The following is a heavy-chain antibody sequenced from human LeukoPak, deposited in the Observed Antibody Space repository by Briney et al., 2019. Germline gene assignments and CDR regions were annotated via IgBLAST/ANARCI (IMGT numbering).Heavy chain of an antibody. CDR2: IKQDGGET. D-gene: IGHD3-10*01. CDR3: ATYSYNNARGFQY. CDR1: GFTFSSYG. V-gene: IGHV3-7*01. J-gene: IGHJ1*01. Sequence: GGSLRLSCAASGFTFSSYGMHWVRQAPGKGLEWVANIKQDGGETYYGDSVKGRFTISRDNAKNSLYLQMRSLRAEDTAVYYCATYSYNNARGFQYWGQGTLVTVSS.